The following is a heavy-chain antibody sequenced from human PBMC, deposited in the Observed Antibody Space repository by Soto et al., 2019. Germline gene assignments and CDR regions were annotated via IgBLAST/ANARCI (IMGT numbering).Heavy chain of an antibody. D-gene: IGHD3-9*01. CDR1: GFIFTEYG. CDR3: GRLKTGYALYYFDY. J-gene: IGHJ4*02. Sequence: EVQLLESGGGVVQPGGSLRFSCAASGFIFTEYGMSWVRQAPGKGLEWVSGISGSGGATYYADSVQGRFTISKDFSKNTLFLQMSGLRAEDTAVYFCGRLKTGYALYYFDYWGQGSLVTVSS. V-gene: IGHV3-23*01. CDR2: ISGSGGAT.